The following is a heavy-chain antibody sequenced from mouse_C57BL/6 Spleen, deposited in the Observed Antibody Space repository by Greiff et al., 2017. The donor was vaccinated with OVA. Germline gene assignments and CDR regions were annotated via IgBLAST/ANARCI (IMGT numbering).Heavy chain of an antibody. CDR2: ISSGSSTI. CDR1: GFTFSDYG. J-gene: IGHJ4*01. V-gene: IGHV5-17*01. D-gene: IGHD2-4*01. Sequence: EVQGVESGGGLVKPGGSLKLSCAASGFTFSDYGMHWVRQAPEKGLEWVAYISSGSSTIYYADTVKGRFTISRDNAKNTLFLQMTSLRAEDTAMYYCARSPYYDYDEGYAMDYWGQGTSVTVSS. CDR3: ARSPYYDYDEGYAMDY.